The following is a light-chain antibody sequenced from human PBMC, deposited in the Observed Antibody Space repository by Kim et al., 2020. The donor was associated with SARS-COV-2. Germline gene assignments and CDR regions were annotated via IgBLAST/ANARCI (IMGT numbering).Light chain of an antibody. CDR1: KLGDKY. J-gene: IGLJ1*01. V-gene: IGLV3-1*01. Sequence: SVSPGQTASITCSGDKLGDKYVSWYQQEPGQSPLLIIYQDNKRPSGIPERFSGSNSGNTATLTMSETQAMDEADYYCQAWDSSTYVFGTGTKVTVL. CDR2: QDN. CDR3: QAWDSSTYV.